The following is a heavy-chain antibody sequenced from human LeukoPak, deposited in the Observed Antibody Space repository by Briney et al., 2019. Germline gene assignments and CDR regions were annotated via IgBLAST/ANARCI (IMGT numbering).Heavy chain of an antibody. Sequence: ETLSLTCTVSGGSISSYYWSWIRQPPGKGLEWVSSISSSSSYIYYADSVKGRFTISRDNAKNSLYLQMNSLRAEDTAVYYCARGTARSTWYFDLWGRGTLVTVSS. CDR1: GGSISSYY. J-gene: IGHJ2*01. V-gene: IGHV3-21*01. CDR2: ISSSSSYI. D-gene: IGHD2-21*02. CDR3: ARGTARSTWYFDL.